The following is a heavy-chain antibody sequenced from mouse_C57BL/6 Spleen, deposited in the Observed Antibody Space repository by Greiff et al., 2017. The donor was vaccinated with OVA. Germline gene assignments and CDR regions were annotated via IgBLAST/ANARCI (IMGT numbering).Heavy chain of an antibody. J-gene: IGHJ2*01. D-gene: IGHD2-1*01. CDR2: IRNKANGYTT. Sequence: EVKLMESGGGLVQPGGSLSLSCAASGFTFTDYYMSWVRQPPGKALEWLGFIRNKANGYTTEYSASVKGRFTISRDNSQSILYLQMNALRAEDSATYYCARLYYGNYVDYWGQGTTLTVSS. CDR1: GFTFTDYY. CDR3: ARLYYGNYVDY. V-gene: IGHV7-3*01.